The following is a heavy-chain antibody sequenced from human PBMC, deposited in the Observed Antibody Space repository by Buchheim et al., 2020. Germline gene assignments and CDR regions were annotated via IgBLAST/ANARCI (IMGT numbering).Heavy chain of an antibody. CDR1: GYTFTSYD. V-gene: IGHV1-8*01. Sequence: QVQLVQSGAEVKKPGASVKVSCKASGYTFTSYDINWVRQATGQGLEWMGWMNPNSGNTGYAQKFQGRVTMTRNTSISTAYMELSSLRSEDTAVYYCARDVPNYYDSSGFPGGYGMDVWGQGTT. CDR2: MNPNSGNT. CDR3: ARDVPNYYDSSGFPGGYGMDV. D-gene: IGHD3-22*01. J-gene: IGHJ6*02.